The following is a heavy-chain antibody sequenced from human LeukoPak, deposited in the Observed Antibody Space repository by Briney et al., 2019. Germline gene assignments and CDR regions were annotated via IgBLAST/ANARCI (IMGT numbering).Heavy chain of an antibody. CDR3: ASSGGLVGSYYYYGMDV. CDR1: GGTFSSYA. D-gene: IGHD6-19*01. Sequence: SVKVSCKASGGTFSSYAISWVRQAPGQGLEWMGRIIPILGIANYAQKFQGRVTITADESTSTAYMELSSLRSEDTAVYYCASSGGLVGSYYYYGMDVWGQGTTVTVSS. V-gene: IGHV1-69*04. CDR2: IIPILGIA. J-gene: IGHJ6*02.